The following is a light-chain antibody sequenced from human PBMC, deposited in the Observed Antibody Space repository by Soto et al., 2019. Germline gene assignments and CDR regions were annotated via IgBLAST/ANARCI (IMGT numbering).Light chain of an antibody. CDR2: GAS. CDR1: QSISTY. Sequence: DIQMTQSPSSASAFVGDRFTITCRASQSISTYLNWYQKKPGKAPKSLIYGASTLQSGVPSRFSGSGSGTDFTLTISSLQPEDFATYFCHQKYRLPRTFGQGTKVDIK. J-gene: IGKJ1*01. V-gene: IGKV1-39*01. CDR3: HQKYRLPRT.